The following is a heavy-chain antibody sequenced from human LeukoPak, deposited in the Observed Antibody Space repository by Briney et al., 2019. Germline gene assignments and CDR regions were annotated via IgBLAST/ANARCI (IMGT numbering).Heavy chain of an antibody. CDR1: GYTFTSYA. CDR3: ARGPITRQWLVRPYFDY. CDR2: INAGNGNT. D-gene: IGHD6-19*01. Sequence: ASVKLSCKASGYTFTSYAMHWVRQAPGQRLEWMGRINAGNGNTKYSQKFQGRVTITRDTSASTAYMELSSLRSEDTAVYYCARGPITRQWLVRPYFDYWGQGTLVTVSS. V-gene: IGHV1-3*01. J-gene: IGHJ4*02.